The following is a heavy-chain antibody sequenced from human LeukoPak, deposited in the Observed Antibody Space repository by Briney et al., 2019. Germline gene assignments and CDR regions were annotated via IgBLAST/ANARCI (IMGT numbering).Heavy chain of an antibody. D-gene: IGHD3-22*01. CDR2: LNPSSGST. J-gene: IGHJ4*02. Sequence: ASVKVSCKASGYTFTTYYMHWVRQAPGQGLEWMGILNPSSGSTSYAQRFQGRVTMTRDTSTSTFYMGLRSLKSEDTAVYYCARDGEYYDSSGSYFDYWGQGTAVTVSS. V-gene: IGHV1-46*01. CDR1: GYTFTTYY. CDR3: ARDGEYYDSSGSYFDY.